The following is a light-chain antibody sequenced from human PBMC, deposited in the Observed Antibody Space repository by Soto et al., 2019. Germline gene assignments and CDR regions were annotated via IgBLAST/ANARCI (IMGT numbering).Light chain of an antibody. CDR2: DAS. Sequence: IQMTQSPSSLSASVGDRVTITCQASQGIKNYLIWYQQQPGKAPNLLIYDASSLGTGVSSRFSGSGSGTHFILTISSLQPEDIATYYCQQFDSVPCTFGQGTKLEIK. CDR1: QGIKNY. CDR3: QQFDSVPCT. J-gene: IGKJ2*02. V-gene: IGKV1-33*01.